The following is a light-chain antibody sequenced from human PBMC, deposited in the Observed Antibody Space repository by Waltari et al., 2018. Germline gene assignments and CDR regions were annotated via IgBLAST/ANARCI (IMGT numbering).Light chain of an antibody. J-gene: IGLJ1*01. CDR2: KDS. CDR3: QAADSLRV. CDR1: ALPKQY. Sequence: SYELTQPPSVSVSPGQTARITCSGDALPKQYAYWYQQKPGQAPVLVIYKDSERPSGIPERFAGSSSGTTVTLTISGVQAEDEADYYWQAADSLRVFGTGTKVTVL. V-gene: IGLV3-25*03.